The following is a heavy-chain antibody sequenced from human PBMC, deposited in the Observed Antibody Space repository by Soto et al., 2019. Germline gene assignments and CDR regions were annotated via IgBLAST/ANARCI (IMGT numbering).Heavy chain of an antibody. CDR3: ARDQGYGGNSLPDY. Sequence: QVQLVESGGGVVQPGRSLRLSCAASGFTFSSYAMHWVRQAPGKGLEWVAVISYDGSNKYYADSVKGRFTISRDNSKNTLYLQMNSLRTEDTAGYYCARDQGYGGNSLPDYWGQGTLVTVSS. CDR2: ISYDGSNK. D-gene: IGHD2-21*02. CDR1: GFTFSSYA. J-gene: IGHJ4*02. V-gene: IGHV3-30-3*01.